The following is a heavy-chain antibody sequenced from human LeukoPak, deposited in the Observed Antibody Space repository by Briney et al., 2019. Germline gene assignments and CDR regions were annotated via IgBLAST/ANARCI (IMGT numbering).Heavy chain of an antibody. CDR1: GGSISSSSYY. J-gene: IGHJ4*02. D-gene: IGHD3-3*01. CDR3: ASRIFGVVINDY. Sequence: SETLSLTCTVSGGSISSSSYYWGWIRQPPGKGLEWIGSICYSGSTYYNPSLKSRVTISVDTSKNQFSLKLSSVTAADTAVYYCASRIFGVVINDYWGQGTLVTVSS. V-gene: IGHV4-39*01. CDR2: ICYSGST.